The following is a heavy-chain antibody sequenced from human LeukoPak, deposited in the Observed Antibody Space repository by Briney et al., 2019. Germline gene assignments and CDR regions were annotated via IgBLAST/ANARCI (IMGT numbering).Heavy chain of an antibody. V-gene: IGHV4-30-4*01. CDR3: ARDIMVRGVDGADV. CDR2: LHYSGAS. J-gene: IGHJ6*02. Sequence: KASETLSLTCTVSGASITSDDYYWSWLRQPPGKGLEWIGYLHYSGASYYNPSLKSRVTISGDTSKNLFSLKLSSVTAADTAVYYCARDIMVRGVDGADVWGQGTTVTVSS. D-gene: IGHD3-10*01. CDR1: GASITSDDYY.